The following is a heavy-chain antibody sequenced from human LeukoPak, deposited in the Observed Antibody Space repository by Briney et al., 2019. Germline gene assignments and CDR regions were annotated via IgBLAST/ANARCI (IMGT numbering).Heavy chain of an antibody. Sequence: SETLSLTCAVSGGSISSGGYSWSWIRQPPGKGLEWIGYIYHSGSTYYNPSLKSRVTISLDTSKNQLSLKLNSVSAADTAVYYCARAGSVVSYFGYWGQGTLVTVSS. CDR1: GGSISSGGYS. CDR2: IYHSGST. CDR3: ARAGSVVSYFGY. V-gene: IGHV4-30-2*02. J-gene: IGHJ4*02. D-gene: IGHD3-22*01.